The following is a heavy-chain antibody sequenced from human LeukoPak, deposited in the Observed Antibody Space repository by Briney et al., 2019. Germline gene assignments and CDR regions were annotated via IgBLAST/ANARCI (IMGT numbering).Heavy chain of an antibody. V-gene: IGHV5-51*01. CDR1: GYRFTSYW. J-gene: IGHJ4*02. CDR2: IYPGDSDT. Sequence: GEPLKISCKGSGYRFTSYWIGWVRQMPGKGLEWRGIIYPGDSDTRLSPSFQGQVTISADKSISTAYLQWSSLKASDTAMYYCARQLVRHTLGYWGQGTLVTVSS. CDR3: ARQLVRHTLGY. D-gene: IGHD3-10*01.